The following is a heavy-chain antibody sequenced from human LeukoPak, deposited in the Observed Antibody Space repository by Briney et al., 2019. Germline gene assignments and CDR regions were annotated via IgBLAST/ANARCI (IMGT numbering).Heavy chain of an antibody. J-gene: IGHJ4*01. D-gene: IGHD3-16*02. Sequence: RGESLKISCKGSGYSFINYWIGWVRQMPGKGLEYIGIVYPGDSETKYSPSFQGHVIISVDKSIDTAYLRWSSLKASDTAIYYCTRHNMGYSDRWGQGTLVTVSS. CDR2: VYPGDSET. CDR3: TRHNMGYSDR. V-gene: IGHV5-51*01. CDR1: GYSFINYW.